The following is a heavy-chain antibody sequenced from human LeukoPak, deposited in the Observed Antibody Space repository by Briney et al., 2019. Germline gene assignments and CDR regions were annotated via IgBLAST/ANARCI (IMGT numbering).Heavy chain of an antibody. CDR1: GYTFTSYD. D-gene: IGHD5-24*01. CDR2: MNPNSGNT. J-gene: IGHJ6*02. CDR3: ARVGRRYYYYCYGMDV. Sequence: ASVKVSCKASGYTFTSYDINWVRQATGQGLEWMGWMNPNSGNTGYAQKFQGRVTMTRNTSISTAYMELSSLRSEDTAVYYCARVGRRYYYYCYGMDVWGQGTTVTVSS. V-gene: IGHV1-8*01.